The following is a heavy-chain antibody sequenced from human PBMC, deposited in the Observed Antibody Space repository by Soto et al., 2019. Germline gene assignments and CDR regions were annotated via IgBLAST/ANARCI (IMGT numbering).Heavy chain of an antibody. Sequence: ASETLSLTCTVSGGSLSSGGYYWSWIRQHPGKGLEWIGYIYYSGSTNYNPSLKSRVTISVDTSKNQFSLKLSSVTAADTAVYYCARHVSSGSYYHGYFDYWGQGTLVTVSS. V-gene: IGHV4-61*08. CDR3: ARHVSSGSYYHGYFDY. D-gene: IGHD3-10*01. J-gene: IGHJ4*02. CDR1: GGSLSSGGYY. CDR2: IYYSGST.